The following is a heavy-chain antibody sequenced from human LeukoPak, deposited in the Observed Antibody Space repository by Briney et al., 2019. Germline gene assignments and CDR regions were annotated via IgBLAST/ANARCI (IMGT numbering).Heavy chain of an antibody. CDR3: AKDGHYYDSMLYYFDY. V-gene: IGHV3-23*01. J-gene: IGHJ4*02. CDR2: FSGTGEIT. Sequence: GGSLRLSCAASGFTFSSYSMSWVRQAPGKGLEWVSTFSGTGEITYYADSVKGRFTISRDNSKNTLYLQMNSLRAEDTAVYYCAKDGHYYDSMLYYFDYWGQGTLVTVSS. CDR1: GFTFSSYS. D-gene: IGHD3-22*01.